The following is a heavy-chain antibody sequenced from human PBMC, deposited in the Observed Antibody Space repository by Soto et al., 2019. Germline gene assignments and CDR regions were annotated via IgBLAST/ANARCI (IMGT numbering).Heavy chain of an antibody. CDR2: IIPIFGTA. CDR3: ARLGSGYGDLHWYFDL. Sequence: QVQLVQSGXEVKKPGSSVKXSCKASGGXXXSYAXXXVRQAPXXXXXXMGGIIPIFGTANYAQKFQGRVTITADESTSTAYMELSSLRSEDTAVYYCARLGSGYGDLHWYFDLWGRGTLVTVSS. D-gene: IGHD3-10*01. V-gene: IGHV1-69*01. CDR1: GGXXXSYA. J-gene: IGHJ2*01.